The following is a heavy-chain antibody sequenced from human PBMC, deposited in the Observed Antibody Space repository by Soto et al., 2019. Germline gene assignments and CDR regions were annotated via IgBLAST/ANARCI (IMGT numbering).Heavy chain of an antibody. Sequence: SSETLSLTCSVSGSSIDYFYWICLRQPPGKGLEWIGFVSYSGSTSYNPSLKSRVTMSVDRTKNQFSLNLSSMTAADTAIYFCAREASEKLGSIDYWGQGNWVTVS. D-gene: IGHD6-6*01. CDR1: GSSIDYFY. CDR3: AREASEKLGSIDY. V-gene: IGHV4-59*01. CDR2: VSYSGST. J-gene: IGHJ4*02.